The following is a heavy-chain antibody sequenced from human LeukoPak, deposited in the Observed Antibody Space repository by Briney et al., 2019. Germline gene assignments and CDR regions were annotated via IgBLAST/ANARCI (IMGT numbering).Heavy chain of an antibody. Sequence: SQTLSLTCTVSGGSISSGSYYWSWIRQPAGKGLEWIGRIYTSGSTNYNPSLKSRVPISVDTSKNRFSLKLSTVTAADTAVYYCARQTFAYDDWGQGTLVTVSS. CDR3: ARQTFAYDD. CDR2: IYTSGST. D-gene: IGHD3-10*01. CDR1: GGSISSGSYY. J-gene: IGHJ4*02. V-gene: IGHV4-61*02.